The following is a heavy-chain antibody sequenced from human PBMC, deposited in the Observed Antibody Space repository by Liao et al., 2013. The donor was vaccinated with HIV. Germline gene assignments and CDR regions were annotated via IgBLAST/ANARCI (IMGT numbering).Heavy chain of an antibody. CDR3: AREVRVLRFLEWFDH. D-gene: IGHD3-3*01. CDR2: IFYSGTT. J-gene: IGHJ5*02. Sequence: QLLLQESGPGLVKPSETLSLTCTVSGGSISNTSFYWGWIRQSPGKGLEWIGNIFYSGTTYYNPSLKSRVTISVDTSKNQFSLKLKTVTAADTAVYYCAREVRVLRFLEWFDHWGQGTLVTVSS. V-gene: IGHV4-39*07. CDR1: GGSISNTSFY.